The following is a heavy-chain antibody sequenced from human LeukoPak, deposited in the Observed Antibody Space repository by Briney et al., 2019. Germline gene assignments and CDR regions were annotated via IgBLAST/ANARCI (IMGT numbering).Heavy chain of an antibody. J-gene: IGHJ3*02. Sequence: GSLRLSCAASGFTFSSYSMNWVRQAPGKGLEWVSSISSSSSYIYYADSVKGRFTISRDNAKNSLYLQMNSLRAEDTAVYYCARMIGSSWYRGGAFDIWGQGTMVTVSS. CDR3: ARMIGSSWYRGGAFDI. V-gene: IGHV3-21*01. D-gene: IGHD6-13*01. CDR1: GFTFSSYS. CDR2: ISSSSSYI.